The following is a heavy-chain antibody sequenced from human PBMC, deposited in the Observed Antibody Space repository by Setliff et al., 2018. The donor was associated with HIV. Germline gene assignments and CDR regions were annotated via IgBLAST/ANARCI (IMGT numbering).Heavy chain of an antibody. CDR3: AKNDHLYYMDV. V-gene: IGHV3-30*02. CDR1: GFTFSSYG. CDR2: IRCDGSNE. Sequence: PGGSLRLSCAASGFTFSSYGMNWVRQAPGKGLEWVAFIRCDGSNEYYADSVKGRFTISRDNSKNTVYLQINSLRAEETAVYFCAKNDHLYYMDVWGKGTTVTVSS. J-gene: IGHJ6*03.